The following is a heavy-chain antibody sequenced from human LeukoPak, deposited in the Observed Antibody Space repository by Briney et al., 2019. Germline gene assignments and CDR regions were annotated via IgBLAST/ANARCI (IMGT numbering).Heavy chain of an antibody. J-gene: IGHJ4*02. CDR3: AKYYYGSGSSDFDY. V-gene: IGHV3-48*01. CDR2: ISSGGSTI. CDR1: GFIFSTYS. D-gene: IGHD3-10*01. Sequence: PGGSLRLSCAASGFIFSTYSMNWVRQAPGKGLEWVSYISSGGSTIYYADSVKGRFTISRDNSKNTLYLQMNSLRAEDTAVYYCAKYYYGSGSSDFDYWGQGTLVTVSS.